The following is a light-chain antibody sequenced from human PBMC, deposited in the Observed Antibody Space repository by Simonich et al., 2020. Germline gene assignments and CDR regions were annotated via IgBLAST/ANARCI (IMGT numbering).Light chain of an antibody. J-gene: IGLJ3*02. CDR3: SSYTSSSTWV. CDR2: DVS. Sequence: QSALTQPASVSGSPGQPITISCPRNRSDVGGYNYVSWYQQHPGKAPKPMLYDVSKRPSGVSNRFSGSKSGNTASLTISGLQAEDEADYYCSSYTSSSTWVFGGGTKLTVL. CDR1: RSDVGGYNY. V-gene: IGLV2-14*01.